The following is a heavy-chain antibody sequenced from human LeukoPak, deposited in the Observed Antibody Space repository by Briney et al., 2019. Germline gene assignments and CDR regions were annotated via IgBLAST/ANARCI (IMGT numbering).Heavy chain of an antibody. CDR2: ICPGDSDT. J-gene: IGHJ5*02. CDR1: GYRFSSDW. CDR3: ARLPYCGGDCFPNWFDP. V-gene: IGHV5-51*01. Sequence: GESLKISCKGSGYRFSSDWIGWVRQMPGKGLEWMGVICPGDSDTRYSPSFQGQVTISADKSINTAYLQLRSLKASDTALYYCARLPYCGGDCFPNWFDPWGQGTLVTVSS. D-gene: IGHD2-21*02.